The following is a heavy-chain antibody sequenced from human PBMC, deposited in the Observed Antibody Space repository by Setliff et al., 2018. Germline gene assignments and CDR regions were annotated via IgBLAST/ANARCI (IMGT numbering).Heavy chain of an antibody. CDR1: GGSIRGSSYF. J-gene: IGHJ6*03. V-gene: IGHV4-39*01. CDR2: INDSGST. D-gene: IGHD5-18*01. CDR3: ARMGTDYIMTRVNSYHYYYMDV. Sequence: PSETLSLTCSVSGGSIRGSSYFWGWIRQPPGEGLEWIGNINDSGSTYYNPSLKSRVTISVDRSKNQVFLRMTSVTAADTSFYYCARMGTDYIMTRVNSYHYYYMDVWGKGTAVTVSS.